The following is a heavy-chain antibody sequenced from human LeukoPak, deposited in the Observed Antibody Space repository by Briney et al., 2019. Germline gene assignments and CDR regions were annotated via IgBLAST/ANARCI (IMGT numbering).Heavy chain of an antibody. CDR1: GGTFSSYT. Sequence: SVKVSCKASGGTFSSYTISWVRQAPGQGLEWMGRIIPILGIANYAQKFQGRVTITADKSTSTAYMELSSLRSEDTAVYYCASPAWSPGATVTSYAFDIWGQGTMVTVST. J-gene: IGHJ3*02. V-gene: IGHV1-69*02. D-gene: IGHD4-17*01. CDR3: ASPAWSPGATVTSYAFDI. CDR2: IIPILGIA.